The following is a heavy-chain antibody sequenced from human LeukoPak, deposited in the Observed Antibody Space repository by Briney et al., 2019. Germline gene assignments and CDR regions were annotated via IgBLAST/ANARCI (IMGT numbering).Heavy chain of an antibody. CDR1: GFTLSSLW. J-gene: IGHJ6*02. D-gene: IGHD3-9*01. Sequence: GSLRLSCAASGFTLSSLWMSCVRPAPEEGGECVANVKQDGSEKNYVDSVKGRFTISRDNAKNSLYLQMNSLRAEDTAVYYCARGYFDWSPGDYGMDVWGQGATVTVSS. CDR2: VKQDGSEK. CDR3: ARGYFDWSPGDYGMDV. V-gene: IGHV3-7*01.